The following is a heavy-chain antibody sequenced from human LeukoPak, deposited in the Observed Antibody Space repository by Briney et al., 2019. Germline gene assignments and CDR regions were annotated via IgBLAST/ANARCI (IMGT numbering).Heavy chain of an antibody. CDR2: ISSSSSYI. CDR1: GLIFSNFA. D-gene: IGHD5-12*01. J-gene: IGHJ4*02. V-gene: IGHV3-21*01. CDR3: ARVEGGDIVATLEFDY. Sequence: GGSLRLSCEVSGLIFSNFAMAWVRQAPGKGLEWVSSISSSSSYIYYADSVKGRFTISRDNAKNSLYLQMNSLRAEDTAVYYCARVEGGDIVATLEFDYWGQGTLVTVSS.